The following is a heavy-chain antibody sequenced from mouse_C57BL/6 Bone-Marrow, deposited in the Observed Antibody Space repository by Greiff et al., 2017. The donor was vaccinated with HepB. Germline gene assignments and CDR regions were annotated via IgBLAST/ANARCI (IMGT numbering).Heavy chain of an antibody. D-gene: IGHD2-3*01. CDR3: AGGLLQFAY. J-gene: IGHJ3*01. Sequence: DVHLVESGGGLVQPKGSLKLSCAASGFTFNTYAMHWVRQAPGKGLEWVARIRSKSSNYATYYADSVKDRFTISRDDSQSMLYLQMNNLKTEDTAMYYCAGGLLQFAYWGQGTLVTVSA. CDR2: IRSKSSNYAT. CDR1: GFTFNTYA. V-gene: IGHV10-3*01.